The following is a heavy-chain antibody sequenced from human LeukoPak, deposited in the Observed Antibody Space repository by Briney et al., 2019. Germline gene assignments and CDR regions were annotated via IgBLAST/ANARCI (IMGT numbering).Heavy chain of an antibody. CDR2: TYTGGST. CDR1: GGSISSYY. Sequence: PSETLSLTCTVSGGSISSYYWSWVRQPAGKGLEWIGRTYTGGSTNYNPSLKSRVTMSVDTSKNQFSLKLSSVTAADTAVYYCARDFSSSSSYYYYYLDVWGKGTTVTVSS. J-gene: IGHJ6*03. D-gene: IGHD6-6*01. CDR3: ARDFSSSSSYYYYYLDV. V-gene: IGHV4-4*07.